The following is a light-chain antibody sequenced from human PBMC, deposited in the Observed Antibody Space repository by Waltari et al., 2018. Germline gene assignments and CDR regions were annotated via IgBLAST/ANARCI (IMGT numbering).Light chain of an antibody. CDR2: DSS. Sequence: DIVLTQSPATQSLSPGERATLSCRASQSVSSYLAWYPQKPGQAPRLLIYDSSNRATGIPARFSSSGSGTDFTLTISSLEPEDFAVYFCQQRSNWPPVYTFGQGTKLDIK. CDR1: QSVSSY. J-gene: IGKJ2*01. CDR3: QQRSNWPPVYT. V-gene: IGKV3-11*01.